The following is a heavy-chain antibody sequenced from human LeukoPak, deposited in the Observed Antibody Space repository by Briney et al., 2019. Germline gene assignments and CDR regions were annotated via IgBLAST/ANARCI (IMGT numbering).Heavy chain of an antibody. CDR1: GFTFRSHA. D-gene: IGHD3-22*01. CDR3: AKVYYDSGAHRWLDP. Sequence: GRSLRLSCAVSGFTFRSHAMSWVRQAPGKGPEWVSAISGGGGSTFYADPVKGRFTISRDNSKNTLYLQMNSLRAEDTAVYYCAKVYYDSGAHRWLDPWGQGTLVTVSS. J-gene: IGHJ5*02. V-gene: IGHV3-23*01. CDR2: ISGGGGST.